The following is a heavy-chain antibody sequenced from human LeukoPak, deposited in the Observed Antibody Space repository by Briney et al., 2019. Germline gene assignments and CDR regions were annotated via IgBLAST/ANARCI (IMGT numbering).Heavy chain of an antibody. CDR3: TRHTSPTFDY. J-gene: IGHJ4*02. V-gene: IGHV1-8*01. CDR2: IGPNSGAT. D-gene: IGHD2-2*01. Sequence: ASVKVSCKASGYTFTSHDINWVRRATGQAPEWMGWIGPNSGATGYAQKFQGRLTVTRDTSISTAYMELSSLTSEDTAVYYCTRHTSPTFDYWGQGTLVTVSS. CDR1: GYTFTSHD.